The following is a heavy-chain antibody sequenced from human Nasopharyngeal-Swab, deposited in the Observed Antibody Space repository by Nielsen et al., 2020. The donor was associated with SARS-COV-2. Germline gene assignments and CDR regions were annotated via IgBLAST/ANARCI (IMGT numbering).Heavy chain of an antibody. Sequence: GGSLRLSFAASGFSFSVSSRNWVRQASGKGLEWVGRIRSKVNSYATTYGVSVKGRFTISRDASKNTAYLQMNSLKTEDTAVYYCARVNPISGSYYDAIDIWGQGTMVTVSS. CDR1: GFSFSVSS. CDR2: IRSKVNSYAT. J-gene: IGHJ3*02. V-gene: IGHV3-73*01. CDR3: ARVNPISGSYYDAIDI. D-gene: IGHD1-26*01.